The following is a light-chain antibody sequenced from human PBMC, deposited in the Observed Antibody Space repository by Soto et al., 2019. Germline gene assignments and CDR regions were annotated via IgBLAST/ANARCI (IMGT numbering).Light chain of an antibody. CDR3: QQYGSSPET. CDR2: GVS. CDR1: QSVSSSY. J-gene: IGKJ1*01. Sequence: EIVLTQSPGTLSLSPGERATLSCRASQSVSSSYLAWYQQKPGQAPRLLIYGVSSRATGIPDRFSGSGSGTDFTLTISRLEPDDFAVYYCQQYGSSPETFGQGTKVDIK. V-gene: IGKV3-20*01.